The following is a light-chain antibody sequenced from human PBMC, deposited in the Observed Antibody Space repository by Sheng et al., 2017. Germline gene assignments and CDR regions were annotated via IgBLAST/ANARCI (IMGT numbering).Light chain of an antibody. V-gene: IGKV3-15*01. CDR1: QSVRSN. J-gene: IGKJ2*01. CDR3: QQYNNWPMYT. Sequence: ETVMTQSPATLSVSLGERATLSYRASQSVRSNLAWYQQKPGQAPRLLIHGASTRATGIPARFSGSGSGTEFTLTISSLQSEDFAVYYCQQYNNWPMYTFGQGTKLEIK. CDR2: GAS.